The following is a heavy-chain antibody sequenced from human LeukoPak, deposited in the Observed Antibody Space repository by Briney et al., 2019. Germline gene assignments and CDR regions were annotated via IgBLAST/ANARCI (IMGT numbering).Heavy chain of an antibody. CDR1: GYPFTDYY. J-gene: IGHJ4*02. CDR3: ASGYRFRN. Sequence: ASVKVSCKASGYPFTDYYMHWVRQAPGQGLEWMGWINPNRGGTVYAQKFQGRVTMTRDTSISTAYMELSRLRYDDTAVYYCASGYRFRNWGQGTLVTVSS. CDR2: INPNRGGT. V-gene: IGHV1-2*02. D-gene: IGHD5-18*01.